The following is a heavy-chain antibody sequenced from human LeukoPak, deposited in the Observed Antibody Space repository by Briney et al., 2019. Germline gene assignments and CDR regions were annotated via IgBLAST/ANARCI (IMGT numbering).Heavy chain of an antibody. CDR1: GGSIGSGGYS. CDR3: ASYQSVVHFFRY. V-gene: IGHV4-31*11. Sequence: PSETLSLTCAVSGGSIGSGGYSWSWIRQPPGKGLEWIGYIYYSGSTYYNPSLKSRVTISVDTSKNQFSLKLSSVTAADTAVYYCASYQSVVHFFRYWGQGTLVTVSS. D-gene: IGHD2-21*01. J-gene: IGHJ4*02. CDR2: IYYSGST.